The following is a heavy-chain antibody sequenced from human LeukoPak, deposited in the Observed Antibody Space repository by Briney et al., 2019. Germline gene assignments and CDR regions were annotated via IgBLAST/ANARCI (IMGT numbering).Heavy chain of an antibody. CDR2: ISGSGGST. CDR1: GFTFSSYA. CDR3: AKSKSEWLLLLAK. Sequence: GGSLRLSCAASGFTFSSYAMSWVRQAPGKGLDWVSAISGSGGSTYYADSWKGRFTISTDNSKNTLYLQMHSLRPEDMAVYSCAKSKSEWLLLLAKWGQGPLVPVSS. J-gene: IGHJ4*02. D-gene: IGHD3-3*01. V-gene: IGHV3-23*01.